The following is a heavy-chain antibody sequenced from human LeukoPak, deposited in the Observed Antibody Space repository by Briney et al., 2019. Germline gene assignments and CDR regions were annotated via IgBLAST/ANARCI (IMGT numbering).Heavy chain of an antibody. J-gene: IGHJ5*02. Sequence: ASVKVSCKASGYTFTSYDINWVRQATGQGLEWMGWMNPNSGNTGYAQKFQSRVTMTRNTSISTAYMELSSLRSEDTAVYYCARGRYCSGGSCYYNWFDPWGQGTLVTVSS. CDR3: ARGRYCSGGSCYYNWFDP. V-gene: IGHV1-8*01. CDR1: GYTFTSYD. CDR2: MNPNSGNT. D-gene: IGHD2-15*01.